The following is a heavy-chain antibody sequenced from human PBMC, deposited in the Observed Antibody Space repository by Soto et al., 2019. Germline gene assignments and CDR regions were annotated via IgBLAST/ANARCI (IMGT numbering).Heavy chain of an antibody. Sequence: GESLKISCKGSGYIFTKYWIVWVRQMPGKGLEWMGMIYPDDSDTTYSPSFQGQVTISADKSITTAYLHWSSLKASDTAMYYCAGDHGAYGDCGAFDYWGQGTLVTVSS. CDR2: IYPDDSDT. J-gene: IGHJ4*01. CDR1: GYIFTKYW. V-gene: IGHV5-51*01. D-gene: IGHD4-17*01. CDR3: AGDHGAYGDCGAFDY.